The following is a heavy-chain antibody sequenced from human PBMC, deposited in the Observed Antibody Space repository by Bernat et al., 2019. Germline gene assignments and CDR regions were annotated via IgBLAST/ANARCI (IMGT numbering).Heavy chain of an antibody. J-gene: IGHJ4*02. Sequence: EVQLVESGGGLVQPGGSLRLSCAASGFTFSSYWMSWVRQAPGQGLEWVANIKQDGSEKYYVDSVKGRFTISRDNAKNSLYLQMNSLRAEDTAVYYCARAGERYGDYYDYWGQGTLVTVSS. CDR2: IKQDGSEK. CDR1: GFTFSSYW. D-gene: IGHD3-16*01. CDR3: ARAGERYGDYYDY. V-gene: IGHV3-7*03.